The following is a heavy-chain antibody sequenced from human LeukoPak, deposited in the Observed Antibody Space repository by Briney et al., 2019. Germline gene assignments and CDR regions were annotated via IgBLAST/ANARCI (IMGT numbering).Heavy chain of an antibody. CDR1: GGSISSYY. CDR3: ARNGYMGYNWFDP. Sequence: KTSETLSLTCTVSGGSISSYYWSWIRQPPGKGLEWIGYIYYSGSTNYNPSLKSRVTISVDTSKNQFSLKLSSVTAADTAVYYCARNGYMGYNWFDPWGQGTLVTVSS. V-gene: IGHV4-59*08. J-gene: IGHJ5*02. D-gene: IGHD5-24*01. CDR2: IYYSGST.